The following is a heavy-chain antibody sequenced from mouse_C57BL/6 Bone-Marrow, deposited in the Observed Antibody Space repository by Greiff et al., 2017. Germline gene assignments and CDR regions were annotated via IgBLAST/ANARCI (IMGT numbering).Heavy chain of an antibody. CDR3: TRSLFPVYFDY. CDR1: GYTFTSYW. V-gene: IGHV1-5*01. Sequence: EVQRVESGTVLARPGASVKMSCKTSGYTFTSYWMHWVKQRPGQGLEWIGAIYPGNSDTSYNQKFKGKAKLTAVTSASTAYMELSSLTNEDSAVYYGTRSLFPVYFDYWGQGTTLTVSS. D-gene: IGHD1-1*01. J-gene: IGHJ2*01. CDR2: IYPGNSDT.